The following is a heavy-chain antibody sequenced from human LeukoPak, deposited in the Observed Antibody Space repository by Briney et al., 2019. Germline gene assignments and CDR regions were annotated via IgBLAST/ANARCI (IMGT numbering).Heavy chain of an antibody. Sequence: TLSLTCAVSGGSISSGGYSWSWIRQPPGKALEWLARIDWDDDKYYTTSLKTRLTVSKDTSKNQVVLTMTNMDPVDTATYYCARMTTLTRDFDSWGQGILVTVSS. CDR3: ARMTTLTRDFDS. CDR2: IDWDDDK. V-gene: IGHV2-70*11. CDR1: GGSISSGGYS. D-gene: IGHD4-17*01. J-gene: IGHJ4*02.